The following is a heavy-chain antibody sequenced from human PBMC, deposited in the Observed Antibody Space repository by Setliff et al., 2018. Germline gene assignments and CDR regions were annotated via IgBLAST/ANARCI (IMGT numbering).Heavy chain of an antibody. V-gene: IGHV3-7*01. Sequence: PGGSLRLSCTASGLSYTNDWVSWVRQAPGKGLEWLASINPHGSEKYYVDSVRGRLTISRDNTKNSLYLQMNSLRAEDTAVYYCARDGVMYGMDVWGQGTTVTVSS. CDR2: INPHGSEK. CDR1: GLSYTNDW. CDR3: ARDGVMYGMDV. D-gene: IGHD2-8*01. J-gene: IGHJ6*02.